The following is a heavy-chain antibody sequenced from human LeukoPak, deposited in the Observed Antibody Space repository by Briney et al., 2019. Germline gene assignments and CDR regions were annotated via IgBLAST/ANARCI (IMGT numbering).Heavy chain of an antibody. V-gene: IGHV4-31*03. CDR2: IYYTGST. Sequence: PSETLSLTCTVSGVSISSGGYYWTWIRQHPGKDLEWVGYIYYTGSTYHNPSLKSRVTISLDTSKKQFSLKLGSVTAADTAVYYCARGEGLNYDDSGYYFGYWGQGTLVTVSS. D-gene: IGHD3-22*01. CDR1: GVSISSGGYY. CDR3: ARGEGLNYDDSGYYFGY. J-gene: IGHJ4*02.